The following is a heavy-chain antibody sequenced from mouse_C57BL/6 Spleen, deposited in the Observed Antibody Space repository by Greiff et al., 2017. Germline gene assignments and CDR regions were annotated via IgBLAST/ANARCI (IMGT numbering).Heavy chain of an antibody. CDR3: TRARDYYAMDY. D-gene: IGHD3-1*01. CDR2: IDPETGGT. V-gene: IGHV1-15*01. Sequence: VQLQQSGAELVRPGASVTLSCKASGYTFTDYEMHWVKQTPVHGLEWIGAIDPETGGTAYNQKFKGKAILTADKSSSTAYMELRSLTSEDSADYYCTRARDYYAMDYWGQGTSVTVSS. J-gene: IGHJ4*01. CDR1: GYTFTDYE.